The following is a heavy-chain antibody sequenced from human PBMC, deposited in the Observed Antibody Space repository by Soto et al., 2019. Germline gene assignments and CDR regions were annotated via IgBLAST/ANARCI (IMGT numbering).Heavy chain of an antibody. V-gene: IGHV3-23*01. CDR1: GFTFSSYA. CDR3: AFPDDSSGFDY. J-gene: IGHJ4*02. D-gene: IGHD3-22*01. Sequence: GGSLRLSCAASGFTFSSYAMNWVRQAPEKGLEWVSSISGSGGSTYYTDSVKGRFTISRDNSKNTLYLQMNSLRAGDTAVYYCAFPDDSSGFDYWGQGTLVTVSS. CDR2: ISGSGGST.